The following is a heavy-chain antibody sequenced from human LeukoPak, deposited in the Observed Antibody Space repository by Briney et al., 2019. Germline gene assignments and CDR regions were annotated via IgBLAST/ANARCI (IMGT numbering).Heavy chain of an antibody. CDR2: IYHSGST. CDR3: ARVFVPPYYYDSSGPFDY. D-gene: IGHD3-22*01. J-gene: IGHJ4*02. CDR1: GGSISSYY. V-gene: IGHV4-59*01. Sequence: SETLSLTCTVSGGSISSYYWSWIRQPPGKGLEWIGFIYHSGSTNYSPSLKSRVTMSVDTSTNQFSLKLSSVTAADTAVYYCARVFVPPYYYDSSGPFDYWGQGTLVTVSS.